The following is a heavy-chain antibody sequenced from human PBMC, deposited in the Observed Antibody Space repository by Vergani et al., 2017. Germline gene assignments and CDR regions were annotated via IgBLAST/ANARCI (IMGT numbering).Heavy chain of an antibody. CDR1: GFTSSYYC. CDR3: ATKSCGTPGCQIGYYRE. V-gene: IGHV3-30*03. D-gene: IGHD1-1*01. J-gene: IGHJ1*01. CDR2: ISYDGTQK. Sequence: QVHLVESGGGVVQPGRSLRLSCVVSGFTSSYYCMHWVRQAPGKGLEWVAVISYDGTQKYYADSVKGRFTISRDNSKSTLYLQKNSLRTEDTAVYYCATKSCGTPGCQIGYYREWGQGTLVTVSS.